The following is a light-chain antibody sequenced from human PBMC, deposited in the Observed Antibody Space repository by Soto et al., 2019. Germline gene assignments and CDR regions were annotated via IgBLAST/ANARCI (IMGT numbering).Light chain of an antibody. V-gene: IGKV3-20*01. Sequence: EIVLTQSPGTLSLSPGEGATLSCSASQSVSSSYLAGYQQKPGQAPRLLIYDASNRATGIPARFSGSGSGTDFTLTISSLEPEDFAVYYCQQYGNSPQTFGQGTKVDIK. CDR1: QSVSSSY. CDR3: QQYGNSPQT. J-gene: IGKJ1*01. CDR2: DAS.